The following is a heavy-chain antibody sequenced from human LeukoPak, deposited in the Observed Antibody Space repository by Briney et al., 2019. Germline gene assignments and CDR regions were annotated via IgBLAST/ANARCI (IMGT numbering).Heavy chain of an antibody. D-gene: IGHD3-10*01. V-gene: IGHV3-30*03. CDR2: ISSDGINK. CDR1: GFTFSSYG. CDR3: ARDLMFRGETGAFDI. J-gene: IGHJ3*02. Sequence: GGSLRLSCAASGFTFSSYGMSWVRQAPAKGLEWMSVISSDGINKYYADSVKGRFTISRDNSKNTLYLQMNSPSAEDTAVYYCARDLMFRGETGAFDIWGQGTVVTVSS.